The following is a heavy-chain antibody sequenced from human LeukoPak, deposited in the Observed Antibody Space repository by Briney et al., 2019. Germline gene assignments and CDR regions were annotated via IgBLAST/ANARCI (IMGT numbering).Heavy chain of an antibody. V-gene: IGHV3-15*01. CDR3: TTVTDYCIDGVCDEGYYYYYYMDV. J-gene: IGHJ6*03. CDR2: IKSKTDGGTT. CDR1: GFTFINAW. D-gene: IGHD2-8*01. Sequence: GGSLRLSCAASGFTFINAWMNWVRQAPGKGLEWVGRIKSKTDGGTTDYAASVKGRFTISRDDSKNTLYLQMNSLKTEDTAVYFCTTVTDYCIDGVCDEGYYYYYYMDVWGKGTTVTVSS.